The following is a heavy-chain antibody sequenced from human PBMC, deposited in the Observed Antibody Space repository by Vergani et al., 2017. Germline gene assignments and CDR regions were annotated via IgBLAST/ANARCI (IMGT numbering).Heavy chain of an antibody. V-gene: IGHV1-2*02. J-gene: IGHJ5*02. CDR1: GYTFTGYY. CDR2: INPNSGGT. CDR3: ARGRRYYDSSGSVWFDP. Sequence: QVQLVQSGAEVKKPGASVKVSCKASGYTFTGYYMHWVRQAPGQGLEWMGWINPNSGGTNYAQKFQGRVTMTRDTSISTAYMELSRLRSDDTAVYYCARGRRYYDSSGSVWFDPWGQGTLVTVSS. D-gene: IGHD3-22*01.